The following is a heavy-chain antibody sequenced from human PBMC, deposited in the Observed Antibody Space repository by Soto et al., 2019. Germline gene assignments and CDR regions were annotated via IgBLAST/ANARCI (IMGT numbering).Heavy chain of an antibody. CDR2: IYHSGST. Sequence: QVQLQESGPGLVKPSGTLSLTCAVSGGSISSSNWWSWVRQPPGKGLEWIGEIYHSGSTNYNPSLQSRVTISVDKSKNQFSLKLSSVTAADTAVYYCARDLPGSSSWYRWFDPWGQGTLVTVSS. D-gene: IGHD6-13*01. V-gene: IGHV4-4*02. CDR3: ARDLPGSSSWYRWFDP. J-gene: IGHJ5*02. CDR1: GGSISSSNW.